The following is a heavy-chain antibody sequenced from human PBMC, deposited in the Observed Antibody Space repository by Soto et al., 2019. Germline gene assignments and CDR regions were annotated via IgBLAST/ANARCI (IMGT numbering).Heavy chain of an antibody. CDR3: ARDEGPATAIRGFDS. J-gene: IGHJ4*02. V-gene: IGHV3-74*01. CDR1: GFTISSYW. CDR2: INSDGSSI. D-gene: IGHD2-2*02. Sequence: GGSLRLSCAASGFTISSYWMQWVRQAPGKGLVWLSRINSDGSSINYADSVKGRFTISRDNAKNTLYLQMNSLRAEDTAVYYCARDEGPATAIRGFDSWGQGTLVTVSS.